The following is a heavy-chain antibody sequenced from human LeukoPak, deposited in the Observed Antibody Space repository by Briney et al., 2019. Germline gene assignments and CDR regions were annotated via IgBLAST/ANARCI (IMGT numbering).Heavy chain of an antibody. V-gene: IGHV3-30*19. CDR2: ISSDGSKK. J-gene: IGHJ4*02. CDR1: GFTFSRYG. Sequence: GGSLRLSCAASGFTFSRYGMHWVRQAPGKGLEWVAVISSDGSKKFYADSVKGRFTISRDNSKNTLYLQMNSLGPEDTAVYYCAREPHYYDSSGYYTPYTDYWGQGTLVTVSS. D-gene: IGHD3-22*01. CDR3: AREPHYYDSSGYYTPYTDY.